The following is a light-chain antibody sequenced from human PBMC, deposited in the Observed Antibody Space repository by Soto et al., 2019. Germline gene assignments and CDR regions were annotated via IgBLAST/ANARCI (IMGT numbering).Light chain of an antibody. CDR1: QSINSH. J-gene: IGKJ4*01. Sequence: EIVLTQSPATLSLSPGERATLSCRARQSINSHIAWYQQKPGQAPRLLILNASDRATCIPARFSGSGSGTDFTLTIISLEPEDFAVYYCQQRSNWPPVTFGGGTKVDIK. CDR3: QQRSNWPPVT. CDR2: NAS. V-gene: IGKV3-11*01.